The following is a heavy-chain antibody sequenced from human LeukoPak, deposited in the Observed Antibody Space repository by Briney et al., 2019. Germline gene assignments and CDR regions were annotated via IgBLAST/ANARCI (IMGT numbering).Heavy chain of an antibody. J-gene: IGHJ4*02. CDR2: ISRSSSYI. Sequence: GGSLRLSCAASGFTFSSHSMQWVRQAPGKGLEWVSYISRSSSYIYYADSVKGRFTISRDNSKNTLYLQMNSLRIEDTAVYYCAKDGLKLQKYYYDYWGQGTLVTVSS. V-gene: IGHV3-21*01. CDR1: GFTFSSHS. D-gene: IGHD5-24*01. CDR3: AKDGLKLQKYYYDY.